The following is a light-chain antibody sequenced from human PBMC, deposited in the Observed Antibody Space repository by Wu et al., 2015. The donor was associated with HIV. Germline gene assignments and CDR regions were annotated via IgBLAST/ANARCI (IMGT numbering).Light chain of an antibody. CDR2: AVS. V-gene: IGKV1-27*01. Sequence: EIQMTQSPSSLSASVGDRVTITCRASQGITNYLAWYQQKPGKVPKVLIYAVSTLQSGAPSRFSGSGSGTDFTLTISSLQPEDVATYYCQKYNTAPWTFGQGTKVEIK. CDR1: QGITNY. J-gene: IGKJ1*01. CDR3: QKYNTAPWT.